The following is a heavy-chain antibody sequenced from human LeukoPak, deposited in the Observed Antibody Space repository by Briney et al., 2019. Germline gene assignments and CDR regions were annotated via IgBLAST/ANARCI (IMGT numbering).Heavy chain of an antibody. CDR2: IYFSGTT. Sequence: SETLSLTCTVSGGSISSNNHYWGWIRQPPGKGLEWVASIYFSGTTYYNPSLESRVHISVDTSNNQFSVKVTSVTAADTAVYYCARGLGFGEPRFDPWGQGILVTVSS. CDR3: ARGLGFGEPRFDP. CDR1: GGSISSNNHY. D-gene: IGHD3-10*01. V-gene: IGHV4-39*02. J-gene: IGHJ5*02.